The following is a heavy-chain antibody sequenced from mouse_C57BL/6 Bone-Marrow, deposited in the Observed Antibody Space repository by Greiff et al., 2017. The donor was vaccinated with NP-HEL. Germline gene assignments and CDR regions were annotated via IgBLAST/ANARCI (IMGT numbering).Heavy chain of an antibody. CDR2: VYPYNGGT. Sequence: EVQLQQSGPVLVKPGPSVKISCKASGFTFTDYYMHWVKQSHGKSLEWIGLVYPYNGGTSYDQKFKGKATLTVDTSSSTAYMELNSLTSDDSAIYYCAREVAYYSNYDWYFDVWGTGTTVTVSS. CDR1: GFTFTDYY. D-gene: IGHD2-5*01. V-gene: IGHV1-36*01. J-gene: IGHJ1*03. CDR3: AREVAYYSNYDWYFDV.